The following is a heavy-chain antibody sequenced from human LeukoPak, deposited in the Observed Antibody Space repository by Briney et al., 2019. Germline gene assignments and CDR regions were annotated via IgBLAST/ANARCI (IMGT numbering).Heavy chain of an antibody. CDR2: IIPIFGTA. CDR3: AEGYSGYASLDP. Sequence: ASVKVSCTASGGTFSSYAISWVRQAPGQGLEWMGGIIPIFGTANYAQKFQGRVTITADESTSTAYMELSSLRSEDTAVYYCAEGYSGYASLDPWGQGTLVTVSS. J-gene: IGHJ5*02. CDR1: GGTFSSYA. D-gene: IGHD5-12*01. V-gene: IGHV1-69*13.